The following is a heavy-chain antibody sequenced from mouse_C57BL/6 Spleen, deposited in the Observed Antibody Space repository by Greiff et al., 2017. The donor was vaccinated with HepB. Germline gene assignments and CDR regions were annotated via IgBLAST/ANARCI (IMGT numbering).Heavy chain of an antibody. V-gene: IGHV1-18*01. Sequence: VQLQQSGPELVKPGASVKIPCKASGYTFTDYNMDWVKQSHGKSLEWIGDINPNNGGTIYNQKFKGKATLTVDKSSSTAYMELRSLTSEDTAVYYCARRRSIYYGYDGSYYAMDYWGQGTSVTVSS. CDR2: INPNNGGT. CDR3: ARRRSIYYGYDGSYYAMDY. D-gene: IGHD2-2*01. CDR1: GYTFTDYN. J-gene: IGHJ4*01.